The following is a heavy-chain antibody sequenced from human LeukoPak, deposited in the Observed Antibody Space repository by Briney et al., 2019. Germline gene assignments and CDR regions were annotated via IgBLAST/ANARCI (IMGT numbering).Heavy chain of an antibody. J-gene: IGHJ4*02. CDR3: AKDSTGWYGIYYFDY. V-gene: IGHV3-23*03. CDR2: IYKSAIT. Sequence: GGSLRLSCAASGFTLSSYAMSWVRQAPGKGLEWVSVIYKSAITYYADTVRGRFTISRDNSKNTLYLQMNSLRAEDTAVYYCAKDSTGWYGIYYFDYWGQGTLVTVSS. D-gene: IGHD6-19*01. CDR1: GFTLSSYA.